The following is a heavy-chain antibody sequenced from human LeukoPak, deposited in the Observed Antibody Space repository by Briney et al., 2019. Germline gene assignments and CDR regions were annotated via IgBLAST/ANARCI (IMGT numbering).Heavy chain of an antibody. D-gene: IGHD6-19*01. Sequence: GGSLRLSCAASGFTFDDYAMHWVRQAPGKGLEWVSGISWNSGSIGYADSVKGRFTISRDNAKNSLHLQMNSLRAEDTALYYCAKGITPSSGWLNNWFDPWGQGTLVTVSS. CDR1: GFTFDDYA. J-gene: IGHJ5*02. CDR3: AKGITPSSGWLNNWFDP. CDR2: ISWNSGSI. V-gene: IGHV3-9*01.